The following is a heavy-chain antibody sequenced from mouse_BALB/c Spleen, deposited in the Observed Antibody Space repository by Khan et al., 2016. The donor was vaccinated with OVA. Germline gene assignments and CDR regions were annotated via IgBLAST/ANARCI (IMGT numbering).Heavy chain of an antibody. Sequence: VQLQQSGAELARPGASVKMSCKASGYTFTSYTMHWVKQRPGQGLEWIGYINPSSGYTNYNQKFKDKATLTADKSSSTAYMQLSSLTSEDSAVFYCAREGAYCRNDGCFDYWGQGTLVTVSA. J-gene: IGHJ3*01. CDR2: INPSSGYT. CDR1: GYTFTSYT. CDR3: AREGAYCRNDGCFDY. D-gene: IGHD2-14*01. V-gene: IGHV1-4*01.